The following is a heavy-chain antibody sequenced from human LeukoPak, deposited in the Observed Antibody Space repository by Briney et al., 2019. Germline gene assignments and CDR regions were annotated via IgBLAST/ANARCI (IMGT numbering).Heavy chain of an antibody. CDR2: INPSGGST. Sequence: ASVKVSCKASGYTXISYYIQWVRQGPGQGLEWMGLINPSGGSTTYTQKFQGRVTMTSDTSTSTVYMELSRLTSEDAAVYFCARAGSGSAFDYWGQGTLVIVSS. CDR3: ARAGSGSAFDY. D-gene: IGHD3-10*01. V-gene: IGHV1-46*01. J-gene: IGHJ4*02. CDR1: GYTXISYY.